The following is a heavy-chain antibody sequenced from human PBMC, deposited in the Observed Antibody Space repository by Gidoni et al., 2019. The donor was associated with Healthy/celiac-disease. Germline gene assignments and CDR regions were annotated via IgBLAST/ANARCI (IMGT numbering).Heavy chain of an antibody. J-gene: IGHJ3*01. V-gene: IGHV3-30-3*01. CDR1: GFTFSSYA. CDR2: ISYDGSNK. Sequence: QVQLVESGGGVVQPGRSLRLSCAASGFTFSSYAMHWVRQAPGKGLEWVAVISYDGSNKYYADSVKGRFTISRDNSKNTLYLQMNSLRAEDTAVYYCAREGWEGWGQGTMVTVSS. D-gene: IGHD1-26*01. CDR3: AREGWEG.